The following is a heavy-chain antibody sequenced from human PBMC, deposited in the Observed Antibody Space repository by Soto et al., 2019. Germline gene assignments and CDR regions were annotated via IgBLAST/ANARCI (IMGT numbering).Heavy chain of an antibody. D-gene: IGHD3-3*01. J-gene: IGHJ5*02. V-gene: IGHV4-31*03. CDR1: GGSICSGGYY. CDR3: ARGRYYDFWSGYNWFDP. Sequence: PSETLSLTCTVSGGSICSGGYYGSWIRQHPGKGLEWIGYIYYSGSTYYNPSLKSRVTISVDTSKNQFSLKLSSVTAADTAVYYCARGRYYDFWSGYNWFDPWGQGTLVTVSS. CDR2: IYYSGST.